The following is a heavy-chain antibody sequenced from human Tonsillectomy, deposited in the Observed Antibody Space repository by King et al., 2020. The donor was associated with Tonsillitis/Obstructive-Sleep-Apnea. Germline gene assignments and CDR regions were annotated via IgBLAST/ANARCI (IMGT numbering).Heavy chain of an antibody. CDR2: ISYDGSNK. J-gene: IGHJ4*02. CDR3: ARKITYYYDSSAYQNLDY. CDR1: GFTFSSYA. D-gene: IGHD3-22*01. Sequence: VQLVESGGGVVQPGRSLRLSCAASGFTFSSYAMHWVRQAPGKGLEWVAVISYDGSNKYYADSVKGRFTISRDNSKNTLYLQMNSLRAEDTAVYYCARKITYYYDSSAYQNLDYWGQGTLVTVSS. V-gene: IGHV3-30*04.